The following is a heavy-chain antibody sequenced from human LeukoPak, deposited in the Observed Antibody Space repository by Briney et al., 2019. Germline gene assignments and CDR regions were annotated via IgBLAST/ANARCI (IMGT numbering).Heavy chain of an antibody. CDR1: GFTFSSYA. Sequence: PGGSLRLSCAASGFTFSSYAMSWVRQAPGKGLEWVSAISGSGGSTYYADSVKGRFTISRDNSKNTLYLQMNSLRAEDTAVYYCAKDPYYYGSGSYDYWGQGTLVTVSS. CDR3: AKDPYYYGSGSYDY. CDR2: ISGSGGST. V-gene: IGHV3-23*01. D-gene: IGHD3-10*01. J-gene: IGHJ4*02.